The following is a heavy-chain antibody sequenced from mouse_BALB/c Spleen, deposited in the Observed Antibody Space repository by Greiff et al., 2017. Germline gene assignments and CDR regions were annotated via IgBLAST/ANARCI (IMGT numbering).Heavy chain of an antibody. Sequence: QVQLQQPGAELVRPGASVKLSCKASGYTFTSYWINWVKQRPGQGLEWIGNIYPSDSYTNYNQKFKDKATLTVDKSSSTAYMQLSSPTSEDSAVYYCTRGAYGNYRAMDYWGQGTSVTVSS. CDR2: IYPSDSYT. CDR1: GYTFTSYW. D-gene: IGHD2-10*02. CDR3: TRGAYGNYRAMDY. J-gene: IGHJ4*01. V-gene: IGHV1-69*02.